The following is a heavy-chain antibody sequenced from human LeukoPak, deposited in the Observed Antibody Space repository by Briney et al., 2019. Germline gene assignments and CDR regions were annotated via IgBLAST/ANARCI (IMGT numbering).Heavy chain of an antibody. D-gene: IGHD6-13*01. CDR2: ISYDGSNK. J-gene: IGHJ4*02. CDR3: ATYSGSWGYFDY. V-gene: IGHV3-30-3*01. Sequence: PGGSLRLSCAASGFTFSSYAMHWVRQAPGKGLEWVAVISYDGSNKYYADSVKGRFTISRDNSENTLYLQMNSLRAEDTAVYYCATYSGSWGYFDYWGQGTLVTVSS. CDR1: GFTFSSYA.